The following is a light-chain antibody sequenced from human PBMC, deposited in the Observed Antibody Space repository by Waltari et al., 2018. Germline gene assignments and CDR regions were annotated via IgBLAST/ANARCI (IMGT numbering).Light chain of an antibody. CDR1: QAISNG. J-gene: IGKJ1*01. CDR3: QQGNSFPPT. CDR2: AAS. V-gene: IGKV1-12*01. Sequence: DIQMTQSPSSVSTSVGDRVIITCRASQAISNGLAWYQQKPGKAPKLLIYAASVLQTGVPSRFTGSGSGTDFTLTISNLQPEDFATYFCQQGNSFPPTFGQGTKVEVK.